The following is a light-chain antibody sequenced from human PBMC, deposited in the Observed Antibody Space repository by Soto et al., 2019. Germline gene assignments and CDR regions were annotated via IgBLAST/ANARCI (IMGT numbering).Light chain of an antibody. J-gene: IGKJ1*01. Sequence: ILMTQSPATLSVSQGERATLSCRASQSVSNYLAWYQQKPGQAPRLLIYDASTRATGIPARFSGSGSGTEFTLTISGLQSEDYAVYYCQQYNNWPPWTFGQGTKVEIK. V-gene: IGKV3-15*01. CDR3: QQYNNWPPWT. CDR1: QSVSNY. CDR2: DAS.